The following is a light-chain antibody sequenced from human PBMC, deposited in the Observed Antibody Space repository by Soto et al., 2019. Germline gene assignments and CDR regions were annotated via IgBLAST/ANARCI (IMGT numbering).Light chain of an antibody. V-gene: IGKV1-5*01. Sequence: DIRMTQSPSTLSASVGDRVTITCRASQSIHRWLAWYQQKAGKAPKVLIYDASSLDSGVPSRFSGSGSGTEFTLTISSLQPDDFATYYCQQYNTYPVTFGQGTKLEI. CDR3: QQYNTYPVT. CDR2: DAS. CDR1: QSIHRW. J-gene: IGKJ2*01.